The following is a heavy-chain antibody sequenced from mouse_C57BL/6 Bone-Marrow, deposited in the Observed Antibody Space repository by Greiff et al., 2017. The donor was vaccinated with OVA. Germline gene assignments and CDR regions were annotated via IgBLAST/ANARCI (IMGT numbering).Heavy chain of an antibody. Sequence: DVKLVESGGGLVQPGESLKLSCESNEYEFPSHDMSWVRKTPEKRLELVAAINSDGGSTYYPDTMERRFIISRDNTKKTLYLQMSSLRTEDTAMYYCARHAAQAMGAMDYWGQGTSVTVSS. J-gene: IGHJ4*01. D-gene: IGHD3-2*02. CDR2: INSDGGST. V-gene: IGHV5-2*03. CDR1: EYEFPSHD. CDR3: ARHAAQAMGAMDY.